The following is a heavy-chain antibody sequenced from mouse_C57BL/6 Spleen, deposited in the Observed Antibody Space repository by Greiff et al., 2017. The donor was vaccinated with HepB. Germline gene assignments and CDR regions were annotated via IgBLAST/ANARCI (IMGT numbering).Heavy chain of an antibody. J-gene: IGHJ3*01. CDR2: IHPNSGST. Sequence: QVQLQQPGAELVKPGASVKLSCKASGYTFTSYWMHWVKQRPGQGLEWIGMIHPNSGSTNYNEKFKSKATLTVDKSSSTAYMQLSSLTSEVSAVYYCARPYDYDRVFAYWGQGTLVTVSA. CDR1: GYTFTSYW. V-gene: IGHV1-64*01. CDR3: ARPYDYDRVFAY. D-gene: IGHD2-4*01.